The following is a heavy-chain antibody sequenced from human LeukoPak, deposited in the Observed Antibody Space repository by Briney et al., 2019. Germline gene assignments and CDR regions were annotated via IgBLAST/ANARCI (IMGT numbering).Heavy chain of an antibody. D-gene: IGHD2-2*02. V-gene: IGHV3-23*01. CDR1: GFTFSSYS. J-gene: IGHJ3*02. CDR3: AKCSLTCYRGSFDI. Sequence: GGSLRLSCAASGFTFSSYSMTWVRQLPGKWRESVSVISAGGGTTDYADSLRGRFTISRDNSKTTLYLQMNSLRVEDTAIYYCAKCSLTCYRGSFDIWGQGTTVTVSS. CDR2: ISAGGGTT.